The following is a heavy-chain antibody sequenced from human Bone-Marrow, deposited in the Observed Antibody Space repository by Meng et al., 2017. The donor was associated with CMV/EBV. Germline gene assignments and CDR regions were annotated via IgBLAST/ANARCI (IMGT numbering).Heavy chain of an antibody. J-gene: IGHJ5*02. CDR1: GYSFTDYY. D-gene: IGHD5-12*01. CDR2: INGHSGDT. CDR3: ARRGGYEYSLFDL. Sequence: ASVKVSCKASGYSFTDYYMHWVRQAPGQGLEWLGWINGHSGDTYYAQKFQDRFSLTRDTSISTAYMELTRLTSDDTAFYYCARRGGYEYSLFDLWGQGTQVTVSS. V-gene: IGHV1-2*02.